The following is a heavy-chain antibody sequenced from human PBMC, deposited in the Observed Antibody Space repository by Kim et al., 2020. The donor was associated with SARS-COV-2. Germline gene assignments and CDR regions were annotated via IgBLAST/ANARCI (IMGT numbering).Heavy chain of an antibody. V-gene: IGHV1-69*01. D-gene: IGHD6-13*01. J-gene: IGHJ4*02. CDR3: ARGGFSSSWRLDY. Sequence: DSAQKFQGRLTVTADDSTTTVYMELSSLRSDDTAVYFCARGGFSSSWRLDYWGQGTLVTVSS.